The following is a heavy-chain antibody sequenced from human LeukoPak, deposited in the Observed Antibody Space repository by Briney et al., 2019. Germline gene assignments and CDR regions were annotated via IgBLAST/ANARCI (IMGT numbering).Heavy chain of an antibody. Sequence: ASVKVSCKVSGYTLTELSMHWVRQAPGKGLEWMGGFDPEDGETIYALKFQGRVTMTEDTSTDTAYMELSSLRSEDTAVYYCATAGSPKVKWLLLNYWGQGTLVTVSS. J-gene: IGHJ4*02. CDR1: GYTLTELS. D-gene: IGHD3-22*01. CDR2: FDPEDGET. V-gene: IGHV1-24*01. CDR3: ATAGSPKVKWLLLNY.